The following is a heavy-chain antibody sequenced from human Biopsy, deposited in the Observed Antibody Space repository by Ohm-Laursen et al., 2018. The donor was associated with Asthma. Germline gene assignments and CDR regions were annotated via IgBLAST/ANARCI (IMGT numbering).Heavy chain of an antibody. CDR2: IILVIGAT. V-gene: IGHV1-58*01. D-gene: IGHD2/OR15-2a*01. CDR1: GVALSSYT. J-gene: IGHJ4*01. Sequence: VKISCNASGVALSSYTFEWVRQARGLGLEWIAWIILVIGATNYAQNFQDRLTVTRDMSAGSVSMELRGLSSTDTAVYYCAAGRTSLQGESLIWGQGTLVSVSS. CDR3: AAGRTSLQGESLI.